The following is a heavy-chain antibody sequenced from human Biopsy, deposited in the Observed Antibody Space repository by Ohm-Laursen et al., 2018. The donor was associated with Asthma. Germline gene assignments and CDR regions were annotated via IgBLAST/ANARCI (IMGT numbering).Heavy chain of an antibody. CDR3: ARRGPPGIGVPPVGGGMDG. CDR1: GGSISSYY. J-gene: IGHJ6*02. Sequence: TLSLTCAVSGGSISSYYWSWIRQPPGKGLEWIGYIYYSGSTNYNPSLKSRVTISVDTSKNQFSLKLSSVTAADTDVYYCARRGPPGIGVPPVGGGMDGWGQGTTVTVSS. D-gene: IGHD2-2*01. V-gene: IGHV4-59*01. CDR2: IYYSGST.